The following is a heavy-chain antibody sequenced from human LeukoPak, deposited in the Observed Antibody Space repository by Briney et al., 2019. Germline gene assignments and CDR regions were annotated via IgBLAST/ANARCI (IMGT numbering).Heavy chain of an antibody. D-gene: IGHD3-10*01. CDR3: ARGRLGAGSQYDTFDI. J-gene: IGHJ3*02. CDR1: GSSFTNYY. V-gene: IGHV1-2*02. CDR2: INPDSGDT. Sequence: ASVKVSCKASGSSFTNYYLHWVRQAPGQGLEWMGWINPDSGDTNYAQKFQGRVTMTRDTSISTAYMELSRLTSDDTAVFYCARGRLGAGSQYDTFDIWGQGTMVTVSS.